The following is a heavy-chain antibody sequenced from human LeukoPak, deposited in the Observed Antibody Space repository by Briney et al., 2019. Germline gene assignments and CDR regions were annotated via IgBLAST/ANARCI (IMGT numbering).Heavy chain of an antibody. J-gene: IGHJ4*02. D-gene: IGHD1-1*01. CDR2: VSPNGVNK. Sequence: PGGSLRLSCAASGFTFSSSAMHWVRQAPGKGLEWVAVVSPNGVNKFYAESVKGRFTISRDNSKNTVSLQMDSLRAEDTAVYYCARDRSWNVGFWGQGTLVTVSS. CDR3: ARDRSWNVGF. CDR1: GFTFSSSA. V-gene: IGHV3-30-3*01.